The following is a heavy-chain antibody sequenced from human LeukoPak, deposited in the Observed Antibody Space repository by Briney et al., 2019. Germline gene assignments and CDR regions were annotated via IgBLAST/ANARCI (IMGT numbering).Heavy chain of an antibody. CDR1: GGSISSYY. D-gene: IGHD6-19*01. J-gene: IGHJ4*02. Sequence: SETLSLTCTVSGGSISSYYWSWIRQPPGKGLEWIGYINYSGSANYNPSLKSRVTISVDTSKNQFSLKLSSVTAADTAVYYCAKTRKYSSGWLYYFDYWGQGTLVTVSS. CDR3: AKTRKYSSGWLYYFDY. CDR2: INYSGSA. V-gene: IGHV4-59*01.